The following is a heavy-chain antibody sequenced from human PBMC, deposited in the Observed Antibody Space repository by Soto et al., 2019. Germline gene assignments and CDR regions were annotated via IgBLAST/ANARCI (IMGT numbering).Heavy chain of an antibody. CDR3: ARPYSSGWYAAFDI. D-gene: IGHD6-19*01. J-gene: IGHJ3*02. CDR2: IYYSGST. CDR1: GGSISTYY. V-gene: IGHV4-59*08. Sequence: KPSETLSLTCTVSGGSISTYYWSWIRQPPGKGLEWIGYIYYSGSTNYNPPLKSRVTISVDTSNNHFSLKLSSVTAADTAVYYCARPYSSGWYAAFDIWGQGTRVTVS.